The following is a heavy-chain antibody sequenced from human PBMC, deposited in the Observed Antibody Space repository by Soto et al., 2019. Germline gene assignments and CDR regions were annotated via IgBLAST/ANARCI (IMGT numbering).Heavy chain of an antibody. CDR2: TYYRSKRYY. Sequence: PSQTLSLTCAISGDSVSSNHATWDWIRQSPSRGLEWLGRTYYRSKRYYDYAVSVKSRITINPDTSKNQFSLQLNSVTPEDTAVYYCARVAFGSGWYGPDAFDIWGQGTMVTVSS. J-gene: IGHJ3*02. V-gene: IGHV6-1*01. CDR1: GDSVSSNHAT. D-gene: IGHD6-19*01. CDR3: ARVAFGSGWYGPDAFDI.